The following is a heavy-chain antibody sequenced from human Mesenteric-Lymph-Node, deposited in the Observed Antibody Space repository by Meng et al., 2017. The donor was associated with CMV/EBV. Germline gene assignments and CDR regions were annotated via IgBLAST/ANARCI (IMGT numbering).Heavy chain of an antibody. V-gene: IGHV1-2*02. J-gene: IGHJ6*02. D-gene: IGHD3/OR15-3a*01. CDR3: ARLLRYDFWSGLLEFYYGMDV. CDR1: GYTFTGYY. CDR2: INPNSGGT. Sequence: ASVKVSCKASGYTFTGYYMHWVRQAPGQGLEWMGWINPNSGGTNYAQKFQGRVTMTRDTSISTAYMELSRLRSDDTAVYYCARLLRYDFWSGLLEFYYGMDVWGQGTTVTVSS.